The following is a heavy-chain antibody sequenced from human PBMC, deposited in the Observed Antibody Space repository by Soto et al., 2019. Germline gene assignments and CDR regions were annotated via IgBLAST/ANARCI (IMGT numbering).Heavy chain of an antibody. D-gene: IGHD3-9*01. Sequence: SVKVSCEASGGTFSSYTISWVRQAPGQGLEWMGRIIPILGIANYAQKFQGRVTITADKSTSTAYMELSSLRSEDTAVYYCARTPDILTGYFDYWGQGTLVTVSS. CDR3: ARTPDILTGYFDY. V-gene: IGHV1-69*02. CDR2: IIPILGIA. J-gene: IGHJ4*02. CDR1: GGTFSSYT.